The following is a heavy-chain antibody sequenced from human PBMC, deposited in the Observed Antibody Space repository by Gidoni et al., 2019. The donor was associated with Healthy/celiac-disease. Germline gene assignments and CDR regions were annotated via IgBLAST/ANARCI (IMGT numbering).Heavy chain of an antibody. CDR2: INPNSGGK. CDR3: ARDGSYSGYDYYFDY. J-gene: IGHJ4*02. V-gene: IGHV1-2*04. D-gene: IGHD5-12*01. Sequence: QVQLVQSGAEVKKAGASVKVSCKAPACTFTGYYMHWVRQAPGQGREWMGWINPNSGGKNYAQNFQGWVTMTRDTSISTAYMELSRLRSDDTAVYYCARDGSYSGYDYYFDYWGQGTLVTVSS. CDR1: ACTFTGYY.